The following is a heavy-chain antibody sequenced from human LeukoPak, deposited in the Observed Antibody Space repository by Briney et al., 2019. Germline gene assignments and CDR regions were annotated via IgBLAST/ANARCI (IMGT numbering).Heavy chain of an antibody. J-gene: IGHJ4*02. CDR3: ARDQYDSVWGSYRPYFDH. V-gene: IGHV1-18*04. CDR2: ISPYNGNT. D-gene: IGHD3-16*02. CDR1: GYSFTGYG. Sequence: ASVKASCKASGYSFTGYGISWVRQAPGQGLEWMGSISPYNGNTKYAERFQDRFIMTTDTSTNTAFMELRSLRSDDTAVFYCARDQYDSVWGSYRPYFDHWGQGTLVTVSA.